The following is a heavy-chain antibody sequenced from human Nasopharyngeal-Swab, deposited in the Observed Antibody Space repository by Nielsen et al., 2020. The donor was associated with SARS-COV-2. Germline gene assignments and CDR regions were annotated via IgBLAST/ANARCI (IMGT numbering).Heavy chain of an antibody. Sequence: GESLKISCAVSGLTVSSTYMSWVRQAPGKGLEWVSVTEIGGTTHYADSVKGRFSISRDSSTNTLYLQMNNVRAEDTAVYYCAKGGYTSFFDYWGQGTLVTVSS. CDR2: TEIGGTT. CDR1: GLTVSSTY. V-gene: IGHV3-53*01. D-gene: IGHD5-18*01. CDR3: AKGGYTSFFDY. J-gene: IGHJ4*02.